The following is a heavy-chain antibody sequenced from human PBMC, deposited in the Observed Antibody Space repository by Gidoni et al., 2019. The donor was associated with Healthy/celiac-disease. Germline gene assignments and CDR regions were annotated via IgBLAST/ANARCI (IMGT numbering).Heavy chain of an antibody. CDR3: AKGTGVTMVRGVIIL. D-gene: IGHD3-10*01. CDR2: ISGSGGST. V-gene: IGHV3-23*01. Sequence: EVQLLESGGGLVQPGGSLRLSCAASGFTFSSYAMSWVRQAPGKGLEWVSAISGSGGSTYYADAVKGRFTISRDNSKNTLYLQMTSLRAEDTAVYYCAKGTGVTMVRGVIILWGQGTLVTVSS. CDR1: GFTFSSYA. J-gene: IGHJ4*02.